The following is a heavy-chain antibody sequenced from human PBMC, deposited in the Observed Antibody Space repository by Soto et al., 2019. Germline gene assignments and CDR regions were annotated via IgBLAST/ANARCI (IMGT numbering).Heavy chain of an antibody. D-gene: IGHD3-3*01. CDR3: VRKGPGGGGVVITDFDS. Sequence: PGGSLRLSCAASGFTFSSYAMSWVRQAPGKGLAWVSGISSTGGSTYYADSVKGRLTISRDNSKNTLYLQMNSLRAEDTAVYYCVRKGPGGGGVVITDFDSWGQGTLVTVSS. J-gene: IGHJ4*02. CDR1: GFTFSSYA. CDR2: ISSTGGST. V-gene: IGHV3-23*01.